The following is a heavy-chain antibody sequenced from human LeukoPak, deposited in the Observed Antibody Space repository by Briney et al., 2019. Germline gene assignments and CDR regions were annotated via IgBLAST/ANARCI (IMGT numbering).Heavy chain of an antibody. CDR2: ISGSRVNT. V-gene: IGHV3-23*01. CDR1: GFTFSNYA. CDR3: AKGGAVTGTGTFDY. D-gene: IGHD1-14*01. J-gene: IGHJ4*02. Sequence: GGSLRLSCAASGFTFSNYAMSWVRQAPGKGLKWVSAISGSRVNTYYADSVKGRFTISRDNSKNTLFLQMNSLRAEDTAVYYCAKGGAVTGTGTFDYWGRGTLVTVSS.